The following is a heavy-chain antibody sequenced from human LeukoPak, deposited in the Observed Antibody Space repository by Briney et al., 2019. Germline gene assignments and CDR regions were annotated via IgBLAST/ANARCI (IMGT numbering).Heavy chain of an antibody. V-gene: IGHV1-18*01. CDR2: ISPYNDNT. CDR1: GYTFTSYG. Sequence: ASVKVSCKASGYTFTSYGISWVRQAPGQGLEWMGWISPYNDNTNYAQKLQGRVTMTTDTSTTTACMELRGLRSDDTAVYYCARGSYFDYWGQGTLVTVSS. CDR3: ARGSYFDY. J-gene: IGHJ4*02.